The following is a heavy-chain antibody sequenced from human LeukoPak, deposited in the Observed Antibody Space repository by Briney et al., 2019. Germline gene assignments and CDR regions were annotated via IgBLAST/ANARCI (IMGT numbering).Heavy chain of an antibody. J-gene: IGHJ3*02. CDR2: IYNSANT. V-gene: IGHV4-39*01. Sequence: KTSETLSLTCTVSGDSISSSSYCWDWIRQPPGKGLEWIGNIYNSANTHYNPSLKTRITMSVDTSKNQFSLKLNSVTAADTGIYHCARHSRSAYTGYENAFDIWGQGTMVTVSS. CDR3: ARHSRSAYTGYENAFDI. D-gene: IGHD5-12*01. CDR1: GDSISSSSYC.